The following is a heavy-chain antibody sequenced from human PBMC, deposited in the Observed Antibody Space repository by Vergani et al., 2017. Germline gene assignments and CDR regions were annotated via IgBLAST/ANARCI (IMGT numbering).Heavy chain of an antibody. J-gene: IGHJ3*02. CDR1: GFTFSSYG. Sequence: VQLVESGGGVVQPGRSLRLSCAASGFTFSSYGMNWVRQAPGKGLEWVSSISSSSSYIYYADSVKGRFTISRDNAKNSLYLQMNSLRAEDTAVYYCVRVPHVMGQWLRLGVVSKTDAFDIWGQGTMVTVSS. CDR2: ISSSSSYI. V-gene: IGHV3-21*01. D-gene: IGHD5-12*01. CDR3: VRVPHVMGQWLRLGVVSKTDAFDI.